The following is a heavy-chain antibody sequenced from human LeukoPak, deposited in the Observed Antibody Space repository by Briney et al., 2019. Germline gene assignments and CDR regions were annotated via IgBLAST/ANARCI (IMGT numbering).Heavy chain of an antibody. CDR2: INPNSGGT. D-gene: IGHD6-19*01. V-gene: IGHV1-2*02. CDR3: AREGSSGWSPRGWFDP. J-gene: IGHJ5*02. Sequence: GASVTVSCKASGYTFTGYYIHWARQAPAQGLEWMGWINPNSGGTNYAQKFQGRVTMTRDTSISTAYMELSRLNFDDRAIYYCAREGSSGWSPRGWFDPWGQGTLVTVSS. CDR1: GYTFTGYY.